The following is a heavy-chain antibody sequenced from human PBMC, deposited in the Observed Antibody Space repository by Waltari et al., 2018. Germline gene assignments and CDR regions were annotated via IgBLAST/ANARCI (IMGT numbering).Heavy chain of an antibody. V-gene: IGHV1-69*10. Sequence: QLVKPGVGVKKPGHAAKVSSRRSGGSFGSYATSSVREAPGQGLEWMGGIIPSLGMENDAQKFEGRVTITADKSTITAYMELSSLRSEDTAVYYCARRKVRDWYFDLWGRGTLVTVSS. J-gene: IGHJ2*01. CDR2: IIPSLGME. CDR3: ARRKVRDWYFDL. CDR1: GGSFGSYA.